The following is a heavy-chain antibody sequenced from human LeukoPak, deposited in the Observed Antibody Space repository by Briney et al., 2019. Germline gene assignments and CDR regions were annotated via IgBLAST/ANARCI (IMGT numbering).Heavy chain of an antibody. CDR3: ARALRVWKIVDTAMVEYYFEY. CDR1: GFTFSSYS. CDR2: MSNSGENT. Sequence: GGSLRLSCAASGFTFSSYSMQWVRQTPGKGLEWVGIMSNSGENTFYGEAVKGRFTISRDNSQNTLYLQMNSLRAEDSAVYYCARALRVWKIVDTAMVEYYFEYWGQGTLVTVSS. V-gene: IGHV3-30*03. J-gene: IGHJ4*02. D-gene: IGHD5-18*01.